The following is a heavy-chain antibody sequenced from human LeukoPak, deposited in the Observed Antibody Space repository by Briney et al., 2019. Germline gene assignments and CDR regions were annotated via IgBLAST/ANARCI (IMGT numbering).Heavy chain of an antibody. CDR1: GGSISSSTYY. V-gene: IGHV4-39*01. CDR3: ARGPDYSSSYAANWFDP. J-gene: IGHJ5*02. D-gene: IGHD6-13*01. Sequence: SETLSLTCTVSGGSISSSTYYWGRIRQPQGQGLEWIGSIYYSGGTFYNPSPKSRLNISVHTSKSQFSLKLISVTSADTAVYYCARGPDYSSSYAANWFDPWGQGTLVTVSS. CDR2: IYYSGGT.